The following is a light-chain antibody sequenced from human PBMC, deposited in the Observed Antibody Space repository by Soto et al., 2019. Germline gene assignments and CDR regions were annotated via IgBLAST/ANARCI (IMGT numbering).Light chain of an antibody. CDR3: QQSYSSPLT. J-gene: IGKJ1*01. CDR1: QSISTY. V-gene: IGKV1-39*01. Sequence: EIMLTQSPCSLSASVGDRVNITWRASQSISTYLNWYQQKPGTAPKLLIYASYTLQSGVPSRFSGRGSGSDFTLTISSLQPEDFATYSCQQSYSSPLTFAQGTKVDIK. CDR2: ASY.